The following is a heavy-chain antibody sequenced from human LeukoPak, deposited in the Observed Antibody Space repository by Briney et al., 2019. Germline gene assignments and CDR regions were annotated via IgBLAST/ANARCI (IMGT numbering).Heavy chain of an antibody. CDR2: IVPSSGST. D-gene: IGHD5-24*01. J-gene: IGHJ4*02. CDR3: ARDYRIDGYNRGVDH. CDR1: GYTFTHYY. V-gene: IGHV1-46*01. Sequence: ASVKVSCTSSGYTFTHYYIHWVRQAPGQGLEWPGMIVPSSGSTSYGQQFLGRVTMTRDTSTTTVHMELSGLRSDDTAVYYCARDYRIDGYNRGVDHWGQGTLITVSS.